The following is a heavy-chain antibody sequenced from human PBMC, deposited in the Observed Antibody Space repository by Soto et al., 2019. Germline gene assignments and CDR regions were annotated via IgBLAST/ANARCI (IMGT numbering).Heavy chain of an antibody. D-gene: IGHD6-13*01. V-gene: IGHV4-59*08. J-gene: IGHJ6*03. CDR1: GGSISSYY. CDR2: IYYSGST. Sequence: SETLSLTCTVSGGSISSYYWSWIRQPPGKGLEWIGYIYYSGSTNYNPSLKSRVTISVDTSKNQFSLKLSSVTAADTAVYYCARQQYSSSWDYYYYYMDVWGKGTTVTVSS. CDR3: ARQQYSSSWDYYYYYMDV.